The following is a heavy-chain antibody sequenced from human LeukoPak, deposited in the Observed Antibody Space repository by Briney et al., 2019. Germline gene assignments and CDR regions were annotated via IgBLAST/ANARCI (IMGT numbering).Heavy chain of an antibody. Sequence: SETLSLTCTVSGGSISSGDYYWSWIRQPPGKGLEWIGYIYYSGSIYYNPSLKSRVTISVDTSKNQFSLKLSSVTAADTAVYYCARDRLGRYYDSSGYYPNRYYYYGMDVWGQGTTVTVSS. J-gene: IGHJ6*02. V-gene: IGHV4-30-4*01. CDR2: IYYSGSI. CDR3: ARDRLGRYYDSSGYYPNRYYYYGMDV. D-gene: IGHD3-22*01. CDR1: GGSISSGDYY.